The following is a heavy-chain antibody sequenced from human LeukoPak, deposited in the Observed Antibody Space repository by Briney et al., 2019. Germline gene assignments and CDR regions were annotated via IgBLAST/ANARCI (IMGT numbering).Heavy chain of an antibody. Sequence: GASVKVSCTVSGYTFTSYYMHWVRQAPGQGLEWMGIINPSGGSTSYAQKFQGRVTMTRDTSTSTVYMELSSLRSEDTAVYYCARLYCSSTSCRPDDAFDIWGQGTMVTVSS. CDR2: INPSGGST. D-gene: IGHD2-2*01. V-gene: IGHV1-46*01. J-gene: IGHJ3*02. CDR1: GYTFTSYY. CDR3: ARLYCSSTSCRPDDAFDI.